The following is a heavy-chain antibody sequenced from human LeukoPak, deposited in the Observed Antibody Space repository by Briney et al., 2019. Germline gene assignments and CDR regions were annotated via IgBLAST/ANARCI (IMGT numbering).Heavy chain of an antibody. CDR3: ARVENYYGSGSPLTYFDY. CDR2: IHYSGST. Sequence: SETLSLTCTVSGGSISSYYWSWIRQPPGKGLEGMGYIHYSGSTNYNPSLKSRVTISVDTSKNQFSLKLSSVTAADTAVYYCARVENYYGSGSPLTYFDYWGQGTLVTVSS. D-gene: IGHD3-10*01. CDR1: GGSISSYY. J-gene: IGHJ4*02. V-gene: IGHV4-59*01.